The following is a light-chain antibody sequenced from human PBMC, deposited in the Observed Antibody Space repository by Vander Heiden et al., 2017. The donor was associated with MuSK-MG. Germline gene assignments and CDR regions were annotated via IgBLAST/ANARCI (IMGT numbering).Light chain of an antibody. J-gene: IGLJ1*01. CDR2: YVS. CDR3: CSYAGSYTFV. V-gene: IGLV2-11*01. Sequence: QSALTQPRSVSGSPGQSVTISCTGTSSDVGGYNYVPWYQQHPGKAPKLMIYYVSTRPSGVPDRFSGSKSGNTASLTISGLQAEDEADYYCCSYAGSYTFVFGTGTKVTVL. CDR1: SSDVGGYNY.